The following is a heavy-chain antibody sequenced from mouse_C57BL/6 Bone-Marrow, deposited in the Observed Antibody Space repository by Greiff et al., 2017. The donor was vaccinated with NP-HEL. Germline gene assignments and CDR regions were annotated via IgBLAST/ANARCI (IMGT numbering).Heavy chain of an antibody. D-gene: IGHD2-5*01. V-gene: IGHV5-4*03. CDR2: ISDGGSYT. Sequence: EVKLVESGGGLVKPGGSLKLSCAASGFTFSSYAMSWVRQTPEKRLEWVATISDGGSYTYYPDNVKGRFPISRDKAKNNLYLHMSHLKSEDTAMYYCARAYYSNFYFDVWGTGTTVTVSS. J-gene: IGHJ1*03. CDR1: GFTFSSYA. CDR3: ARAYYSNFYFDV.